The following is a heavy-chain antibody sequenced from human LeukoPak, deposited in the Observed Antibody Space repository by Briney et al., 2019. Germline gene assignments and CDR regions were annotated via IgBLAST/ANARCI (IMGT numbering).Heavy chain of an antibody. D-gene: IGHD1-14*01. Sequence: GRSLRLSCAASGFTFSSYAMHWVRQAPGKGLEWVAIISYDGSNEYYADSVKGRFTISRDNSKNTLYLQMNSLRAADTAVYYWGKIKGPPYQPPFANWGKEPWSPSLQ. CDR3: GKIKGPPYQPPFAN. V-gene: IGHV3-30*04. J-gene: IGHJ4*01. CDR1: GFTFSSYA. CDR2: ISYDGSNE.